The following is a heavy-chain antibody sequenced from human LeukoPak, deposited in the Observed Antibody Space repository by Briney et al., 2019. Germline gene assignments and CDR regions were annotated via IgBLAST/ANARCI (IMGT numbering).Heavy chain of an antibody. V-gene: IGHV4-59*08. Sequence: PSETLSLTCTVSGGSISSYYWSWIRQPPGKGLEWIGSINYSGSTNYNPSLKSRVTISVDTSKNQFSLKLSSVTAADTAAYFCARHYPVPAASFDPWGQGTLVTVSS. CDR3: ARHYPVPAASFDP. CDR1: GGSISSYY. CDR2: INYSGST. J-gene: IGHJ5*02. D-gene: IGHD2-2*01.